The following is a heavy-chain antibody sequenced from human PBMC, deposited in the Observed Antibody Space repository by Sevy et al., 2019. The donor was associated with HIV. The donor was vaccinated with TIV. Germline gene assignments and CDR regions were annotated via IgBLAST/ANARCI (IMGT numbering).Heavy chain of an antibody. CDR3: ARVNSGWYGSFYFDY. D-gene: IGHD6-19*01. J-gene: IGHJ4*02. CDR2: IYYSGST. V-gene: IGHV4-59*01. Sequence: SETLSLTCTVSGGSISSYYWSWIRQPPGKGLEWIGYIYYSGSTNYNPSLKSRVTISVDTSKNQFSLKLGSVTAADTAVYYCARVNSGWYGSFYFDYWGQGTLVTVSS. CDR1: GGSISSYY.